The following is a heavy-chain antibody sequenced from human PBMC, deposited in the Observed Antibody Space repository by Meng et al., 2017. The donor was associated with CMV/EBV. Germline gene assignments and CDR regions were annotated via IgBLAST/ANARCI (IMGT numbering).Heavy chain of an antibody. D-gene: IGHD6-6*01. Sequence: GSLRLSCTVSGGSISSSSYYWGWIRQPPGKGLEWIGSLYYSGSTYYNPSLKSRVTISVDTSKNQFSLKLSSVTAADTAVYYCARTTAPQIFSSGEFDYWGQGTLVTVSS. J-gene: IGHJ4*02. CDR3: ARTTAPQIFSSGEFDY. CDR2: LYYSGST. V-gene: IGHV4-39*07. CDR1: GGSISSSSYY.